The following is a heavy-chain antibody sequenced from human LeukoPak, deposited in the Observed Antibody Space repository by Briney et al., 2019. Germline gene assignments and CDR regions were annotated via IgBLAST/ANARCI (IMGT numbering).Heavy chain of an antibody. Sequence: SETLSLTCAVYRGSFRGYYCSWIRQPPGKGLEWIGEINHSESTNHNPSLKSRVTISVDTSKNQFSLKLSSVTAADTAVYYCARGGISMVRGVTLYYYYYGMDVWGKGTTVTVSS. CDR2: INHSEST. V-gene: IGHV4-34*01. D-gene: IGHD3-10*01. J-gene: IGHJ6*04. CDR1: RGSFRGYY. CDR3: ARGGISMVRGVTLYYYYYGMDV.